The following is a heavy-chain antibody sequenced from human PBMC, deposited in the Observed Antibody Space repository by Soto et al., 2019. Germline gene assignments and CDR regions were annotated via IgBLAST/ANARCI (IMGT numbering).Heavy chain of an antibody. Sequence: GGSLRLSCAISGFTFSSFAMSWVRQAPGKGLEWVSAVSAGGDSTNYADSVKGRFSISRDNSKNTLYLQMSSLRAEDTAVYYCAKGGMTTVTRFDYWGPGTLDTVST. CDR2: VSAGGDST. V-gene: IGHV3-23*01. D-gene: IGHD4-17*01. CDR1: GFTFSSFA. J-gene: IGHJ4*02. CDR3: AKGGMTTVTRFDY.